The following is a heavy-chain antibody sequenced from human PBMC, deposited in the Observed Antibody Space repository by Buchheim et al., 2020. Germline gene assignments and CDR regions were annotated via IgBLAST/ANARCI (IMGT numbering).Heavy chain of an antibody. CDR2: IDWDDDK. J-gene: IGHJ6*02. V-gene: IGHV2-70*04. CDR3: AASTSYYYGMDV. Sequence: QVTLKESGPALVKPTQTLTLTCTFSGFSLSTSGLRASWIRQPPGKALEWLARIDWDDDKFYSTSLKSRLTISKDTSNNQVVLTMTNMDPVDTATYYCAASTSYYYGMDVWGQGTT. CDR1: GFSLSTSGLR.